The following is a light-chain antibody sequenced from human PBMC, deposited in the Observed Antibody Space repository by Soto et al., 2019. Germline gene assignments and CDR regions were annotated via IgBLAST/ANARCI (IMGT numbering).Light chain of an antibody. CDR3: QQYNIYPLT. J-gene: IGKJ4*01. CDR2: AAS. CDR1: QDINSY. V-gene: IGKV1D-16*01. Sequence: DVQMTQSPSSLSASVGDRVTITCRASQDINSYLAWYQQKPGNAPKSLIYAASSLQPGVPSRFSGSESGTDFTLTISNLQPEDSATYYCQQYNIYPLTFGGGTKVEIK.